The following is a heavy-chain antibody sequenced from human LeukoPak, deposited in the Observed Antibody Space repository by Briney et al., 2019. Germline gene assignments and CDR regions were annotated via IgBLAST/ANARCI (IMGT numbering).Heavy chain of an antibody. CDR2: INPNSGGT. Sequence: ASVKVSCKAPGYTFTGYYMHWVRQAPGQGLEWMGWINPNSGGTSYAQKFQGWFTMTGDTSISTAYMEVNRLRSDDTAVYYCARGSGQSYGDYDYWGQGTLVTVSS. D-gene: IGHD4-17*01. CDR3: ARGSGQSYGDYDY. V-gene: IGHV1-2*04. J-gene: IGHJ4*02. CDR1: GYTFTGYY.